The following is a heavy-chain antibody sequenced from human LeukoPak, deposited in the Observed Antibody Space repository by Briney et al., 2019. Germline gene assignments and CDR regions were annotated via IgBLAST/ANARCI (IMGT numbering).Heavy chain of an antibody. J-gene: IGHJ4*02. V-gene: IGHV3-64D*08. CDR3: AKSDAQD. Sequence: PGGSLRLSCSASGFTFSNYAMYWVRQAPGKGLEYVSAIGSSGGSTYYADSVKGRFTISRDNSRNTLYLQMSSLRVEDTAVYYCAKSDAQDWGQGTLVTVSS. CDR2: IGSSGGST. CDR1: GFTFSNYA.